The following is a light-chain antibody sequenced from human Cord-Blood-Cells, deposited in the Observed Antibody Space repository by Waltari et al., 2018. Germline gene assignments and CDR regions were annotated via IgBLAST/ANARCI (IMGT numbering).Light chain of an antibody. V-gene: IGLV2-14*01. CDR1: SSDVGGYNY. Sequence: QSALTQPASVSGSPGQSITIPCTGTSSDVGGYNYVPWYQQHPGKAPKLMIYDVSKRPSGVSNRFSGSKSSNTASLTISGLQAEDEADYYCSSYTSSSTWVFGGGTKLTVL. J-gene: IGLJ3*02. CDR3: SSYTSSSTWV. CDR2: DVS.